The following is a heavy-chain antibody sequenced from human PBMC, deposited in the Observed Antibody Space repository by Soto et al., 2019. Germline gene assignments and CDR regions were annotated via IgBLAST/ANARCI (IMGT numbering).Heavy chain of an antibody. D-gene: IGHD6-19*01. J-gene: IGHJ1*01. Sequence: SETLSLTCTVSGGSISSYYWSWIRQPPGKGLEWIGYIYYSGSTNYNPSLKSRVTISVDTSKNQFSLKLSSVTAADTAVYYCARLLFYIQAVAGTNVFWGPGTLVNLS. CDR2: IYYSGST. CDR1: GGSISSYY. CDR3: ARLLFYIQAVAGTNVF. V-gene: IGHV4-59*01.